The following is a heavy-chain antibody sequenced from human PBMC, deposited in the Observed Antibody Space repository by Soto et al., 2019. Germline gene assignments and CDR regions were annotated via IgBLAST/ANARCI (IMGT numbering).Heavy chain of an antibody. CDR2: ISYDGSNK. CDR1: GFTFSSYG. V-gene: IGHV3-30*18. J-gene: IGHJ4*02. CDR3: ANLGSAHSSSWFYFDY. D-gene: IGHD6-13*01. Sequence: QVQLVESGGGVVQPGRSLRLSCAASGFTFSSYGMHWVRQAPGKGLEWGAVISYDGSNKYYADSVKGRFTISRDNSKNTLYLQMNSLRAEDTAVYYCANLGSAHSSSWFYFDYWGQGTLVTVSS.